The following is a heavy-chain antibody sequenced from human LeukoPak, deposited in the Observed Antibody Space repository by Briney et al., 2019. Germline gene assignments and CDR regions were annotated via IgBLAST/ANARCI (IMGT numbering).Heavy chain of an antibody. V-gene: IGHV1-2*04. CDR1: GGTFSSYA. CDR3: ARGSDKDWFDP. CDR2: INPNSGGT. Sequence: GASVKVSCKASGGTFSSYAISWVRQAPGQGLEWMGWINPNSGGTNYAQKFQGWVTMTRDTSISTAYMELSRLRSDDTAVYYCARGSDKDWFDPWGQGTLVTVSS. J-gene: IGHJ5*02.